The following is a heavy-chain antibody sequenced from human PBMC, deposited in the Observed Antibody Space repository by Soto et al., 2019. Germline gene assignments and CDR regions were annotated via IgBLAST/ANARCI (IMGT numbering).Heavy chain of an antibody. CDR2: INPNSGGT. V-gene: IGHV1-2*02. Sequence: GASVKVSCKASGYTFTGYYMHWVRQAPGQGLEWMGWINPNSGGTNYAQKFQGRVTMTRDTSISTAYMELSRLRSDDTAVYYCARDPSVIPAALFSGMDVWGQGTTVTVSS. D-gene: IGHD6-13*01. CDR3: ARDPSVIPAALFSGMDV. J-gene: IGHJ6*02. CDR1: GYTFTGYY.